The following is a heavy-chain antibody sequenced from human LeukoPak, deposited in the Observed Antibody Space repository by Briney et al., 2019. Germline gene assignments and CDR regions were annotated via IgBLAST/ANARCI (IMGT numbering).Heavy chain of an antibody. V-gene: IGHV3-23*01. D-gene: IGHD3-22*01. CDR3: AKELYDIEDPWYFDL. J-gene: IGHJ2*01. CDR1: GFTFSSYA. Sequence: GGSLRLSCAASGFTFSSYAMSWVRQVPGKGLEWVSAISGSGGSTYYADSVKGRFTISRDNSKNTLYLQMNSLRAEDTAVYYRAKELYDIEDPWYFDLWGRSTLVTVSS. CDR2: ISGSGGST.